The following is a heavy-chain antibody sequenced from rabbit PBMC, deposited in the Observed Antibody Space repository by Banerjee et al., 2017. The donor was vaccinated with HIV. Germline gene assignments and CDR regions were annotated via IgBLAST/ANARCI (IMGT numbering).Heavy chain of an antibody. D-gene: IGHD6-1*01. CDR1: GFSFSSSYW. V-gene: IGHV1S45*01. CDR2: IYTGSSGST. Sequence: QEQLEESGGDLVKPEGSLTLTCTASGFSFSSSYWICWVRQAPGKGLEWIACIYTGSSGSTYYASWAKGRFTISKTSSTTVTLQMTSLTAADTATYFCARAGYAAYGYNLWGPGTLVTVS. CDR3: ARAGYAAYGYNL. J-gene: IGHJ4*01.